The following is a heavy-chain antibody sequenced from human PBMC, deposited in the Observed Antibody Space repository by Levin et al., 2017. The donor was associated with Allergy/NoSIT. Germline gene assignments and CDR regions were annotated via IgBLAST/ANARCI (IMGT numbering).Heavy chain of an antibody. Sequence: GGSLRLSCAASGFTVSSDYMTWVRQAPGKGLEWVSLIYGGDSTFYADSVKGRFTISRDNSKNTLYLQMSSLRVDDTAVYYGARAAPYSSSWHGAFDSWGQGTMVTVSS. J-gene: IGHJ3*02. D-gene: IGHD6-13*01. CDR2: IYGGDST. V-gene: IGHV3-53*01. CDR3: ARAAPYSSSWHGAFDS. CDR1: GFTVSSDY.